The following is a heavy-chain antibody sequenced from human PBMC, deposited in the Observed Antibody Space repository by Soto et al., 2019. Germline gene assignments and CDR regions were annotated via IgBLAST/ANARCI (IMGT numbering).Heavy chain of an antibody. Sequence: QVQLQESGPGLMKPSGTLSLICSVSGESVGRGTNYWSWVRQAPGRGLEWIGYIFDAATAIYNPSFESRVSISLDAAKNQVSLKLTSVTAADTAIYYCARDRRGRADGFIYYYGMEVLGQGTSVTVSS. V-gene: IGHV4-61*01. CDR3: ARDRRGRADGFIYYYGMEV. J-gene: IGHJ6*02. CDR1: GESVGRGTNY. D-gene: IGHD6-13*01. CDR2: IFDAATA.